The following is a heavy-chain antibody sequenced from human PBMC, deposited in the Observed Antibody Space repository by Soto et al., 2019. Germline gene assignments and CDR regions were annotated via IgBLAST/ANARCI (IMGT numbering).Heavy chain of an antibody. CDR3: VRDPKGDRDYYCHGMDV. J-gene: IGHJ6*02. D-gene: IGHD3-16*01. CDR2: IYHRGTT. CDR1: GGSISSGDDY. Sequence: PSETLSLTCTVSGGSISSGDDYWSWIRQLPGKGLEWIGYIYHRGTTYYNPSLKSRVTMSVDTSKNQFSLKMSSVTAADTAVYYCVRDPKGDRDYYCHGMDVWGQGTTVTVSS. V-gene: IGHV4-31*03.